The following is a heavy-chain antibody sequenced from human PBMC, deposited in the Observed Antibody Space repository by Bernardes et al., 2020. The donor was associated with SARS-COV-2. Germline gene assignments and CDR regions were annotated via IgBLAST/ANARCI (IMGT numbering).Heavy chain of an antibody. CDR1: GFTFSSYD. CDR2: IGTAGDT. D-gene: IGHD5-12*01. Sequence: GGSLRLSCAASGFTFSSYDMHWVRQATGKGLEWVSAIGTAGDTYYPGSVKGRFTISRENAKNSLYLQMNSLRAGDTAVYYCARGLGRRDGYNYRWGVYYFDYWGQGTLVTVSS. CDR3: ARGLGRRDGYNYRWGVYYFDY. J-gene: IGHJ4*02. V-gene: IGHV3-13*04.